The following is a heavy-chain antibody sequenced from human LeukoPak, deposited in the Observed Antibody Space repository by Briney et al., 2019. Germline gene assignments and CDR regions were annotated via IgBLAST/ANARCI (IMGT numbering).Heavy chain of an antibody. V-gene: IGHV4-34*01. CDR1: GGSFSGYY. CDR2: INHSEST. CDR3: ARDQIDDYYYYGMDV. J-gene: IGHJ6*02. D-gene: IGHD2-2*01. Sequence: PSETLSLTCAVYGGSFSGYYWSWIRQPPGKGLEWIGEINHSESTNYNPSLKSRVTVSVDTSKNQFSLKLSSVTAADTAVYYCARDQIDDYYYYGMDVWGQGTTVTVSS.